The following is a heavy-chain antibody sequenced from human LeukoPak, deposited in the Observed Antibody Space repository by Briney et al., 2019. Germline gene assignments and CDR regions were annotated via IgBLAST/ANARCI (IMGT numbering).Heavy chain of an antibody. CDR3: ASITGGYIDY. CDR2: IYYSGST. J-gene: IGHJ4*02. V-gene: IGHV4-30-4*08. D-gene: IGHD2-8*02. CDR1: GGSISSGDYY. Sequence: SETLSLTCTVSGGSISSGDYYWSWIRQPPGKGLEWIGYIYYSGSTYCNPSLKSRVTISVDTSKNQFPLKLSSVTAADTAVYYCASITGGYIDYWGQGTLVTVSS.